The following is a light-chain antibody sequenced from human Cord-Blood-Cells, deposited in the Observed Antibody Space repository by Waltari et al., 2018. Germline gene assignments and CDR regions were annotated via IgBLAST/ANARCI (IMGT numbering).Light chain of an antibody. CDR3: QVWDSSSDHVV. CDR2: YDS. Sequence: STWGGNNIGSKSVHWYQQKPGQAPVLVIYYDSDRPSGIPERFSGSNSGNTATLTISRVEAGDEADYYCQVWDSSSDHVVFGGGTKLTVL. CDR1: NIGSKS. V-gene: IGLV3-21*04. J-gene: IGLJ2*01.